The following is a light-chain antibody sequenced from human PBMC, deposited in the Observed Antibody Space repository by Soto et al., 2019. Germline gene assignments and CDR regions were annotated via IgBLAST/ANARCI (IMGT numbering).Light chain of an antibody. CDR2: GNS. CDR3: QSYDISLSGWV. V-gene: IGLV1-40*01. CDR1: SSNIGAGYY. Sequence: QSVLTQPPSVSGSPGQRVTISCTGSSSNIGAGYYVHWYQQLPGTAPKLLIYGNSNRPSGVPDRFSGSKSGTSASLAITGLQAEDEADYYCQSYDISLSGWVFGGGTKLTVL. J-gene: IGLJ3*02.